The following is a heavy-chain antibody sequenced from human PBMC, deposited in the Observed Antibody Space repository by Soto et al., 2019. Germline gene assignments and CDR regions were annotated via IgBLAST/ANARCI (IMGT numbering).Heavy chain of an antibody. J-gene: IGHJ5*02. Sequence: SVKVSCKASGGTFSSYAISWVRQAPGQGLEWMGGIIPIFGTANYAQKFQGRVTITADESTSTAYMELSSLRSEDTAVYYCARESPDYDSWFDPWGQGTQVTVSS. CDR2: IIPIFGTA. CDR3: ARESPDYDSWFDP. D-gene: IGHD4-17*01. V-gene: IGHV1-69*13. CDR1: GGTFSSYA.